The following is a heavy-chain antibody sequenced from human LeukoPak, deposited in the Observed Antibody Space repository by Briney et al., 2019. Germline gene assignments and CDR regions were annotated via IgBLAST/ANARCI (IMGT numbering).Heavy chain of an antibody. Sequence: GGSLRLSCAASGFTFDDYAMHWVRQAPGKGLEWVSLISGDGGSTYYADSVKGRFTISRDNSKNSLYLQMNSLRTEDTALYYCAKDREGGYSGYASGIFDYWGQGTLVTVSS. D-gene: IGHD5-12*01. CDR2: ISGDGGST. J-gene: IGHJ4*02. CDR1: GFTFDDYA. CDR3: AKDREGGYSGYASGIFDY. V-gene: IGHV3-43*02.